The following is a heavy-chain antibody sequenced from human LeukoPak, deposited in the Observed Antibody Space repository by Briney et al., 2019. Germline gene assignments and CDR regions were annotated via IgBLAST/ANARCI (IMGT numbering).Heavy chain of an antibody. Sequence: ASVKVSCKASGCIFTGYYIHWVRQAPGQGPEWMGWINPNSGDTSFAQKFQGRVTMTGDTSISTTYMELIRLTSDDTAVYYCARDGNFDHWGQGTLVTVSS. D-gene: IGHD1-26*01. CDR3: ARDGNFDH. J-gene: IGHJ4*02. V-gene: IGHV1-2*02. CDR2: INPNSGDT. CDR1: GCIFTGYY.